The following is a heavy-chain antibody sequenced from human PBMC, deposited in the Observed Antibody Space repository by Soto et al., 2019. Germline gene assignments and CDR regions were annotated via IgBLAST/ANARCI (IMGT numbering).Heavy chain of an antibody. V-gene: IGHV4-59*01. CDR1: GGSISGYY. Sequence: QVQLQESGPGLVKPSETLSLTCTVSGGSISGYYWSWIRQPPGKGLEWIAYIHYSGSTNYNSSLKSRVTISVDTSKNQFSLKLRSVTAADTAMYYCARVLPGRQLFDYWGQGTLVTVSS. J-gene: IGHJ4*02. CDR3: ARVLPGRQLFDY. CDR2: IHYSGST. D-gene: IGHD6-6*01.